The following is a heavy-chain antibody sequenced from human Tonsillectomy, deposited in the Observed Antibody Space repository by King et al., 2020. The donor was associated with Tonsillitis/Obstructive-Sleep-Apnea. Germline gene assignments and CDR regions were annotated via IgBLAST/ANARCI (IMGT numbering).Heavy chain of an antibody. Sequence: VQSGGSLRLSCAASGFTFSSYAMSWVRQAPGKGLEWVSATSGSGGSTYYAGSVKGRFTMSRDNSKNTLYLQMNSLRVEDTAVYYCAKSEGSDCHTPNDYWGQGTLVTVSS. CDR2: TSGSGGST. CDR3: AKSEGSDCHTPNDY. J-gene: IGHJ4*02. CDR1: GFTFSSYA. D-gene: IGHD2-21*02. V-gene: IGHV3-23*01.